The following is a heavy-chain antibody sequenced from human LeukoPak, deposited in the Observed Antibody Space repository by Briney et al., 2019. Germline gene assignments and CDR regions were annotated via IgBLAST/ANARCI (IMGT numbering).Heavy chain of an antibody. CDR3: ARGFRGASFDY. Sequence: SETLSLTCTVSGGSMSSYYWSWIRQPPGKGLEWIGYIHYSGSTNYNPSLESRVTISADTSKNQFSLKLSSMTAADTAVYYCARGFRGASFDYWGQGTLVTVSS. V-gene: IGHV4-59*01. D-gene: IGHD1-26*01. CDR2: IHYSGST. J-gene: IGHJ4*02. CDR1: GGSMSSYY.